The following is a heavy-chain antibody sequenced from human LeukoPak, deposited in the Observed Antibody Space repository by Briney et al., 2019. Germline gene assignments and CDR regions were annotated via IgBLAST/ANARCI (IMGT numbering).Heavy chain of an antibody. J-gene: IGHJ4*01. Sequence: PGGSLRHSCAASGFTFSGYGMHWVRQAPGKGLEWVALISNDGSNKHYADSVKGRFTISRDNSENMLYLQMNSLRAEDTAVYYCAKDLYYGYYFDYWGQGTLVTVSS. D-gene: IGHD3-16*01. CDR1: GFTFSGYG. CDR3: AKDLYYGYYFDY. CDR2: ISNDGSNK. V-gene: IGHV3-30*18.